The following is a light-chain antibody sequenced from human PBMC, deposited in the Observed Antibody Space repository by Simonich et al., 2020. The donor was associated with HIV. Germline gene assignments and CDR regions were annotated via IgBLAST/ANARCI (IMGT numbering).Light chain of an antibody. CDR2: DVS. V-gene: IGLV2-11*01. CDR1: SSVVGGYKY. CDR3: CSYAGTYTWV. Sequence: QSALTQPASVSGSPGQSITISCTGTSSVVGGYKYVSWYQQHPGKAPKLLIYDVSKRPSGVPDRFSGSKSGNTASLTISGLQAEDEADYYCCSYAGTYTWVFGGGTKLTVL. J-gene: IGLJ3*02.